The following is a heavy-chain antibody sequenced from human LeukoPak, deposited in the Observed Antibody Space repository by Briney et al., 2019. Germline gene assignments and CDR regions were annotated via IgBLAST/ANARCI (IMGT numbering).Heavy chain of an antibody. V-gene: IGHV3-23*01. D-gene: IGHD2-2*01. J-gene: IGHJ4*02. CDR2: FSGSGGST. Sequence: PGGSLRLSCAASGFTFSSYAMSWVRQAPGKGLEWVSAFSGSGGSTYYADSVKGRFTISRDNSKNTLYLQMNSLRAEDTAVYYCAKGRRSSSTSSSDYWGQGTLVTVSS. CDR3: AKGRRSSSTSSSDY. CDR1: GFTFSSYA.